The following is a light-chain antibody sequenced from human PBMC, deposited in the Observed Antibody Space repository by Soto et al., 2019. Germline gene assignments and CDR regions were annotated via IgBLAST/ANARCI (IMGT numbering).Light chain of an antibody. CDR3: QQYNNWPIT. V-gene: IGKV3D-15*01. CDR1: HSVSSN. Sequence: EVGMSQSPATLSVSPGERATLSCRASHSVSSNLACYQQKPGQAPRLLIYAASTRATGIPARFSGSGSGTEFTLTIGSLQSEDFAVYYCQQYNNWPITFGQGTRLENK. J-gene: IGKJ5*01. CDR2: AAS.